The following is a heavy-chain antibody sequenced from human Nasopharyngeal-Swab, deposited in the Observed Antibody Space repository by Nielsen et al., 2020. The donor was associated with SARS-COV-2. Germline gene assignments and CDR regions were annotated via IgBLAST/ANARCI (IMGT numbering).Heavy chain of an antibody. J-gene: IGHJ3*02. Sequence: GESLKISRAASGFTFSSYWTSWVRQAPGKGLEWVANIKQDGSEKYYVDSVKGRFTISRDNAKNSLYLQMNSLRAEDTAVYYCASWQLWPTFDIWGQGTMVTVSS. V-gene: IGHV3-7*01. CDR2: IKQDGSEK. CDR1: GFTFSSYW. D-gene: IGHD5-18*01. CDR3: ASWQLWPTFDI.